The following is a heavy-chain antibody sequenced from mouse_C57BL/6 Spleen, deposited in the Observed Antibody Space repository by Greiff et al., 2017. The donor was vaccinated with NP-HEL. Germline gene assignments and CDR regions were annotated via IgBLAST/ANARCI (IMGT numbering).Heavy chain of an antibody. Sequence: QVQLQQSGPELVKPGASVKISCKASGYAFSSSWMNWVKQRPGKGLEWIGRIYPGDGDTNYNGKFKGTATLTADKSSSTAYMQLSSLTSEDSAVYFCARMAGYYDKYFDVWGTGTTVTVSS. CDR3: ARMAGYYDKYFDV. CDR1: GYAFSSSW. V-gene: IGHV1-82*01. CDR2: IYPGDGDT. D-gene: IGHD2-3*01. J-gene: IGHJ1*03.